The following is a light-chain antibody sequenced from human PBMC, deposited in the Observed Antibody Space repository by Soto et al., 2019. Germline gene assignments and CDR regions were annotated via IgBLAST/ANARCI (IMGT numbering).Light chain of an antibody. J-gene: IGLJ2*01. CDR2: NNS. Sequence: QSVLIQPPSASGTPGQRVTISCSGSTSNIGSTSVNWYQQLPGTAPKLLIYNNSQRPSGVPDRFSGSKSGTSASLAISGLLSEDEGVYSCAAWDDSLNGVLFGGGTKLTVL. CDR3: AAWDDSLNGVL. CDR1: TSNIGSTS. V-gene: IGLV1-44*01.